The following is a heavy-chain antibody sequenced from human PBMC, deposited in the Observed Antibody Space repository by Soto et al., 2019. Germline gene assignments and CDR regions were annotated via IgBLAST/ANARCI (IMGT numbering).Heavy chain of an antibody. CDR1: GGNIISSIYY. CDR3: ATKTGGGWEDGMDV. D-gene: IGHD6-19*01. J-gene: IGHJ6*02. Sequence: PSVTMSVTCTVSGGNIISSIYYWGWLRQPPGKGLEWIGSIYYSGSTYYNPSLKSQVTISVDTSKNQFSLKLSSVTAADTAVYYCATKTGGGWEDGMDVWGQGTTVTVSS. V-gene: IGHV4-39*01. CDR2: IYYSGST.